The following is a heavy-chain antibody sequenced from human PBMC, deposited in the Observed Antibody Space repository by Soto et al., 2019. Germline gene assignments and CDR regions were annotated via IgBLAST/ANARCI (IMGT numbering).Heavy chain of an antibody. V-gene: IGHV3-33*01. CDR1: GFTFSSYG. CDR3: ARDNKYSSSWYPY. CDR2: IWYDGSNK. Sequence: PGGSLRLSCAASGFTFSSYGMHWVRQAPGKGLEWVAVIWYDGSNKYYADSVKGRFTISRDNSKNTLYLQMNSLRAEDTAVYYCARDNKYSSSWYPYRGQGTLVTVSS. D-gene: IGHD6-13*01. J-gene: IGHJ4*02.